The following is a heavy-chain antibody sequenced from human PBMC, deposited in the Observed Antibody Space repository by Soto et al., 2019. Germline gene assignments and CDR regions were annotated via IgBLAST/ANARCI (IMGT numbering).Heavy chain of an antibody. CDR3: ARGGPLNTAMELGGFDY. J-gene: IGHJ4*02. CDR2: ISAYNGNT. Sequence: QVQLVQSGAEVKKPGASVKVSCKASGYTFTSYGISWVRQAPGQGLEWMGWISAYNGNTNYAQKLQGRVTMTTDTSTGTGYRGRRSLRSDDTAVYYCARGGPLNTAMELGGFDYWGQGTLVTVSS. D-gene: IGHD5-18*01. CDR1: GYTFTSYG. V-gene: IGHV1-18*01.